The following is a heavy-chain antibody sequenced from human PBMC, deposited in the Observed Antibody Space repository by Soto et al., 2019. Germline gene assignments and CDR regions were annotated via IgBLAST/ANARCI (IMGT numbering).Heavy chain of an antibody. V-gene: IGHV3-72*01. CDR2: AKNKGHGGTI. CDR3: ASHHWGASY. CDR1: GFTLSDHY. J-gene: IGHJ4*02. Sequence: EVQLVESGGALVQPGGSLRLSCAASGFTLSDHYMDWVRQAPGKGLEWVCRAKNKGHGGTIEYAASVRGRFTISRDDSKNSLSLQMNGLKADDTAMYYCASHHWGASYWGQGTLVTVSS. D-gene: IGHD7-27*01.